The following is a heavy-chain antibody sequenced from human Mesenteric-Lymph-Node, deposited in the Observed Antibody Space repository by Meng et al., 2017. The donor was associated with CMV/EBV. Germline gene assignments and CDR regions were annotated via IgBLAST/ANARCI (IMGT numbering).Heavy chain of an antibody. J-gene: IGHJ4*02. CDR2: INAGNGNT. D-gene: IGHD1-20*01. CDR3: LGYNWNVVGY. Sequence: KVSCEASGGNFTSYAMHWVRQAPGQRLEWMGWINAGNGNTKYSQKFQGRVTITRDTSASTAYMELSSLRSEDTAVYYCLGYNWNVVGYWGQGTLVTVSS. V-gene: IGHV1-3*01. CDR1: GGNFTSYA.